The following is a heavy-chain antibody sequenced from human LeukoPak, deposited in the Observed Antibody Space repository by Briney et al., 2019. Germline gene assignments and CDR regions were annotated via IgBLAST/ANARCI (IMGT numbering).Heavy chain of an antibody. D-gene: IGHD3-10*01. CDR2: IYHSGST. J-gene: IGHJ6*04. CDR3: AREDKDGSGRHGAFDI. Sequence: PSGTLSLTCAVSGGSISSSNWWSWVRQPPGKGLEWIGEIYHSGSTNYNPSLKSRVTISVDKSKNQFSLKLSSVTAADTAVYYCAREDKDGSGRHGAFDIWGKGTTVTVSS. V-gene: IGHV4-4*02. CDR1: GGSISSSNW.